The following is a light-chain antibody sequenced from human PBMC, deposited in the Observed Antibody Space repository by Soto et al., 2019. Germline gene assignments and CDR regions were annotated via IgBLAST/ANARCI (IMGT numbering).Light chain of an antibody. J-gene: IGLJ2*01. V-gene: IGLV7-43*01. CDR2: SAT. Sequence: QAVVTQEPSLTVSPGGTVTLTCASSTGTVSSSYYPNWFQQKPGQAPRSLIYSATNRHSWTPARFSGSLLGGKAALTLSGVQPXXXXDYYCLLYYGGAQQGVFGGGTKLTVL. CDR3: LLYYGGAQQGV. CDR1: TGTVSSSYY.